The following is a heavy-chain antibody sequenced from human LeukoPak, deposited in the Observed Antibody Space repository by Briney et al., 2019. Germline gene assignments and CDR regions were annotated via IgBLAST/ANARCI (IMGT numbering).Heavy chain of an antibody. D-gene: IGHD4-17*01. CDR1: GGSLSGYY. V-gene: IGHV4-34*01. CDR2: INHSGST. CDR3: ARVRGHYYYGMDV. Sequence: PSETLSLTCAVYGGSLSGYYWSWIRQPPGKGLEWIGEINHSGSTNYNPSLKSRVTISVDTSKNQFSLKLSSVTAADTAVYYCARVRGHYYYGMDVWGKGTTVTVSS. J-gene: IGHJ6*04.